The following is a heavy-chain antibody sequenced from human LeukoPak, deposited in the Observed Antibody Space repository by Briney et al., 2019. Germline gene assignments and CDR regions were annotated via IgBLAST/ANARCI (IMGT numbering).Heavy chain of an antibody. V-gene: IGHV1-2*02. J-gene: IGHJ4*02. CDR2: INPNSGGT. D-gene: IGHD3-10*01. CDR3: ARGSVVRVTIPYFHY. CDR1: GYTFTGYY. Sequence: ASVKVSCKASGYTFTGYYMHWVRQAPGQGLEWMGWINPNSGGTNYAQKFQGRVTMTRDTSISTAYMELSRLRSDDTAVYYCARGSVVRVTIPYFHYRGQGTLVTVSS.